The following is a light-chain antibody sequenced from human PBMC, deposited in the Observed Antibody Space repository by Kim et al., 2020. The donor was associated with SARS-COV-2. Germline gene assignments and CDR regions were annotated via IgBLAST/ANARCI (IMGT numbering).Light chain of an antibody. J-gene: IGKJ1*01. CDR1: QGVRNE. CDR2: AAS. V-gene: IGKV1-6*01. CDR3: LHDYNYVWT. Sequence: AIQMTQSPPSLSASVGDRVNITCRASQGVRNELGWYQQKPGKAPKLLIYAASSLQSGVPSRFSGSGSGTDFTLTISSLQPEDFATYYCLHDYNYVWTFGQGTKLEI.